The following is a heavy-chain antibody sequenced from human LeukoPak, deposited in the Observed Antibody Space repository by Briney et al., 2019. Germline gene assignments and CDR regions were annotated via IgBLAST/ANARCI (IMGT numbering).Heavy chain of an antibody. J-gene: IGHJ6*03. CDR1: GFTFSSYG. CDR3: ARDLRVQYHYYMDV. D-gene: IGHD1-1*01. Sequence: GGSLRLSCAASGFTFSSYGMSWVRQAPGKGLEWVSAISGSGGSTYYADSVKGRFTISRDNSKNTLYLQMNSLRAEDTAVYYCARDLRVQYHYYMDVWGKGTTVTISS. CDR2: ISGSGGST. V-gene: IGHV3-23*01.